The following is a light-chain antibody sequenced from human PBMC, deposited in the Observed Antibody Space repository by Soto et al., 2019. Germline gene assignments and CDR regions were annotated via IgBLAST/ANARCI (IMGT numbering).Light chain of an antibody. V-gene: IGLV2-14*01. CDR3: SSYTSSSTVV. CDR2: EVS. J-gene: IGLJ2*01. CDR1: SSDVGGYKY. Sequence: QSVLTQPASVSGSPGQSITISCTGTSSDVGGYKYVSWHQQHPGKAPKLMIFEVSNRPSGVSARFSGSKSGNTASRTISGLQAEDEADYYCSSYTSSSTVVFGGGTKLTVL.